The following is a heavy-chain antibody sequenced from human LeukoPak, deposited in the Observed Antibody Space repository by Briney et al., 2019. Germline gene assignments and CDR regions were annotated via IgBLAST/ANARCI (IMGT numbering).Heavy chain of an antibody. CDR2: ISYDRSDN. CDR3: VRGVGVSRFNYLDP. CDR1: GFTFSSYA. Sequence: PGGSLRLSCAASGFTFSSYAMHWVRQAPGKGLEWVAVISYDRSDNYYADSVKGRFTISRDNSKNTLYLQMNSLRDDDTAVYYCVRGVGVSRFNYLDPWGQGTLAIVSS. D-gene: IGHD1-7*01. J-gene: IGHJ5*02. V-gene: IGHV3-30*03.